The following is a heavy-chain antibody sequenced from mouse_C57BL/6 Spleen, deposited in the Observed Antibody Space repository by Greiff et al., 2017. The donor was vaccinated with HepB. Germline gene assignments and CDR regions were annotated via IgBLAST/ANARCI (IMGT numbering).Heavy chain of an antibody. CDR2: IDPSDSYT. CDR1: GYTFTSYW. Sequence: QVQLQQPGAELVKPGASVKLSCKASGYTFTSYWMQWVKQRPGQGLEWIGEIDPSDSYTNYNQKFKGKATLTVDTSSSTAYMQLSSLTSEDSAVYYCARSGGSGFASWGQGTLVTVSA. V-gene: IGHV1-50*01. CDR3: ARSGGSGFAS. D-gene: IGHD1-1*01. J-gene: IGHJ3*01.